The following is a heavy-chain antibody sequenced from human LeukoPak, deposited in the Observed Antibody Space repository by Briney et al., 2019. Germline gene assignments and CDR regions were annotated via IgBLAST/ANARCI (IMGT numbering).Heavy chain of an antibody. J-gene: IGHJ5*02. Sequence: PSETLSLTCAVSGGSISSYYWSWIRQPAGKGLEWIGRIYTSGSTKYNPSLKSRVAMSVDTSKNQFSLKLSSVTAADTAVYYCASQWVGGGDWFDPWGQGTLVTVSS. CDR3: ASQWVGGGDWFDP. V-gene: IGHV4-4*07. CDR2: IYTSGST. CDR1: GGSISSYY. D-gene: IGHD4-23*01.